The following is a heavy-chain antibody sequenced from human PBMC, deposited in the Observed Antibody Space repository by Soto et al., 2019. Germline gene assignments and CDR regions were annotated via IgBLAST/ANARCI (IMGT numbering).Heavy chain of an antibody. CDR2: MNPNSGNT. CDR1: GYTFTSYD. D-gene: IGHD3-9*01. CDR3: ARLVSFGFRYYYYGMDV. J-gene: IGHJ6*02. Sequence: QVQLVQSGAEVKKPGASVKVSCTASGYTFTSYDINWVRQATGQGLEWMGWMNPNSGNTGYAQKFQGRVTMTRNTSISTAYMELSSLRSEDTAVYYCARLVSFGFRYYYYGMDVWGQGTTVTVSS. V-gene: IGHV1-8*01.